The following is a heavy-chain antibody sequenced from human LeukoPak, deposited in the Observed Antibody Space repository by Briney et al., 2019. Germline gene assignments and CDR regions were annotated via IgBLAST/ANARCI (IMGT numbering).Heavy chain of an antibody. CDR2: MNPNSGNT. V-gene: IGHV1-8*03. CDR3: ARDGYCSGGSCTVFDY. Sequence: ASVKVSCKASGYTFTSYDINWVRQATGQGLEWMGWMNPNSGNTGYAQKFQGRVTNTRNTSISTAYMELSSLRSEDTAVYYCARDGYCSGGSCTVFDYWGQGTLVTVSS. CDR1: GYTFTSYD. D-gene: IGHD2-15*01. J-gene: IGHJ4*02.